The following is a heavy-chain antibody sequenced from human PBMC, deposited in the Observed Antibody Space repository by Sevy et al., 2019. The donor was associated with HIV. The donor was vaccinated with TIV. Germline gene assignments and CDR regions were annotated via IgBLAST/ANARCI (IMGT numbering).Heavy chain of an antibody. Sequence: RGSLRLSCAASGFTFSSYSMNWIRQAPGKGLELVSVIYSDGRTYYADSVKGRFTISRDNSKNTLYLHMNNLRPEDTAVYYCARDRYYDASGYYYYYYGMDVWGQRTTVTVSS. J-gene: IGHJ6*02. CDR3: ARDRYYDASGYYYYYYGMDV. V-gene: IGHV3-66*01. D-gene: IGHD3-22*01. CDR2: IYSDGRT. CDR1: GFTFSSYS.